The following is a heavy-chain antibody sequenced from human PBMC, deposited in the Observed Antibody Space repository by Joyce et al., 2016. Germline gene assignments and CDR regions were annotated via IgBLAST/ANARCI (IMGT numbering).Heavy chain of an antibody. CDR1: GYKFLIYG. CDR2: NRGYNGNT. V-gene: IGHV1-18*01. J-gene: IGHJ5*02. D-gene: IGHD4-11*01. CDR3: ARGTVVRGLSWFGR. Sequence: QVVLVQSGAEVKKPGASVTVACMASGYKFLIYGLTWARHVPGHGPAWIGWNRGYNGNTDYAQKFQVRVTMTTETATGAAYMGLRTLISDDAAGYYCARGTVVRGLSWFGRWGQGTPVTVSS.